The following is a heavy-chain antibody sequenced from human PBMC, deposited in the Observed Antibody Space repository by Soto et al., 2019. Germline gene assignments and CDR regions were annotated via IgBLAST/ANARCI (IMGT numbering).Heavy chain of an antibody. CDR3: AKDFPTMIVVPDAFDI. D-gene: IGHD3-22*01. CDR2: ISSSNSYI. CDR1: GFTFSTYS. J-gene: IGHJ3*02. Sequence: GGSLRLSCAASGFTFSTYSMNWVRQAPGKGLEWVSSISSSNSYIYYADSVKGRFTISRDNAKNSLYLQMNSLRAEDTAVYYCAKDFPTMIVVPDAFDIWGQGTMVTVSS. V-gene: IGHV3-21*04.